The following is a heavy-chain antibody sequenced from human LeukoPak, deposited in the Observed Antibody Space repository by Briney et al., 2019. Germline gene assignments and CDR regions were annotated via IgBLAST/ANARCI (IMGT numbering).Heavy chain of an antibody. CDR2: SNPSSGDT. V-gene: IGHV1-2*02. CDR3: ARFAGYSFGFGGYHWLDP. D-gene: IGHD5-18*01. CDR1: GYSFTGYY. Sequence: GASVTGTCKTSGYSFTGYYIHWVRQAPGQGPDWMGWSNPSSGDTKYAQKFQVRVTMTRDTSINTAYMELSSLRSDDTAVYYCARFAGYSFGFGGYHWLDPWGQGTLVTVSS. J-gene: IGHJ5*02.